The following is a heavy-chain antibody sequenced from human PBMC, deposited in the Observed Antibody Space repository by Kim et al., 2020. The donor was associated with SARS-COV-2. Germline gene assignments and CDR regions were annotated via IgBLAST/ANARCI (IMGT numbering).Heavy chain of an antibody. D-gene: IGHD7-27*01. CDR1: GFTFSSYG. V-gene: IGHV3-33*01. Sequence: GGSLRLSCAASGFTFSSYGMHWVRQAPGKGLEWVAVIWYDGSNKYYADSVKGRFTISRDNSKNTLYLQMNSLRAEDTAVYYCARGSYGTGGYFDYWGQGTLVTVSS. CDR2: IWYDGSNK. J-gene: IGHJ4*02. CDR3: ARGSYGTGGYFDY.